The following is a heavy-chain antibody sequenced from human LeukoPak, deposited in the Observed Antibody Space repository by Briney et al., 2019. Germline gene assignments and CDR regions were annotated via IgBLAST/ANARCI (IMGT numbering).Heavy chain of an antibody. CDR1: GFTFSSQS. J-gene: IGHJ4*02. V-gene: IGHV3-48*02. CDR2: ISSSSGTI. Sequence: GGSLRLSCAASGFTFSSQSMNWVRQAPGKGLEWISYISSSSGTIFYADSVKGRFTISRDNAKDSLFLQMNSLRDEDTAVYYWGGDVAGWGIIIDYGGQGTLVTV. D-gene: IGHD3-16*01. CDR3: GGDVAGWGIIIDY.